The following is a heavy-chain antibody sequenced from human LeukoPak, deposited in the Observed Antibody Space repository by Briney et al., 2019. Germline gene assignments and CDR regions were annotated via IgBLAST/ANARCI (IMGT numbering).Heavy chain of an antibody. CDR2: ISSDGRTT. Sequence: GWSLRLSCAASVFSFSYNWMHWVRQAPGNGLVWVSRISSDGRTTHYADSVKGRFTISRDSAKNTLFLQMNDLRAEDTAVYYCLGYYSGSPNWGQGTLVTVSS. CDR3: LGYYSGSPN. CDR1: VFSFSYNW. J-gene: IGHJ4*02. D-gene: IGHD3-10*01. V-gene: IGHV3-74*01.